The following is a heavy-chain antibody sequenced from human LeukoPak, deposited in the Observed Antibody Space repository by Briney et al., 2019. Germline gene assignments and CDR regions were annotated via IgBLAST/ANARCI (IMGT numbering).Heavy chain of an antibody. CDR3: ARADDILTGHFDY. CDR1: GYTFTGYY. J-gene: IGHJ4*02. D-gene: IGHD3-9*01. CDR2: INPNSGGT. Sequence: GASVKVSCKASGYTFTGYYMHWVRQAPGQGLEWMGWINPNSGGTSYAQEFQGWVTMTRDTSISTAYMELSRLRSDDTAVYYCARADDILTGHFDYWGQGTLVTVSS. V-gene: IGHV1-2*04.